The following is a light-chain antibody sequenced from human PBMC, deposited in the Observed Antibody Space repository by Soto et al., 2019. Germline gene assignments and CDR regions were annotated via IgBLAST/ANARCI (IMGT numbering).Light chain of an antibody. CDR1: QSISNY. Sequence: DIQMTQSPSSLSASVGDRATISCRASQSISNYLNWYQQKPGTAPKLLIYAASSLQSGVPSRFSGSGSGTDFTLTISSLQIEDFATYFCQQSDSTPQTFGQGTKVEIK. CDR3: QQSDSTPQT. V-gene: IGKV1-39*01. CDR2: AAS. J-gene: IGKJ1*01.